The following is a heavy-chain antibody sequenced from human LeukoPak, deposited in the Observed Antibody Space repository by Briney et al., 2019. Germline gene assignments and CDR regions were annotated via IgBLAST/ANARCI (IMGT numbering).Heavy chain of an antibody. D-gene: IGHD3-22*01. CDR3: ATGVVVVIRSIAFDI. Sequence: GSSVKVSCKVSGYTLTELSMHWVRQAPGKGLEWMGGFDLEDGETIYAQKFQGRVTMTEDTSTDTAYMELSSLRSEDTAVYYCATGVVVVIRSIAFDIWGQGTMVTVSS. CDR2: FDLEDGET. J-gene: IGHJ3*02. V-gene: IGHV1-24*01. CDR1: GYTLTELS.